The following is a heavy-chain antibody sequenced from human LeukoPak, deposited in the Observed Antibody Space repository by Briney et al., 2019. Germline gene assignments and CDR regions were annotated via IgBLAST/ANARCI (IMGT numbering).Heavy chain of an antibody. CDR2: VYYSGST. CDR1: GGSISPYY. D-gene: IGHD3-10*01. J-gene: IGHJ5*02. Sequence: SETLSLTCTVSGGSISPYYWSWIRQPPGKGLEWIGYVYYSGSTNYNPSLKSRVTISVDTSKSQFSLKLTSVTAADTAVYYCARGGGSGKGNWFDPWGQGSLVIVSS. CDR3: ARGGGSGKGNWFDP. V-gene: IGHV4-59*01.